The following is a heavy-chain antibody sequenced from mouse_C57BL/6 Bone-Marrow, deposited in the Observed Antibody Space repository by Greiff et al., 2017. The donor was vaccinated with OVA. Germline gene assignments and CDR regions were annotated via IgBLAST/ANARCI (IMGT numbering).Heavy chain of an antibody. CDR1: GYAFSSSW. CDR2: IYPGDGDT. D-gene: IGHD1-1*01. CDR3: ASPLYYGSSYDDY. J-gene: IGHJ2*01. Sequence: QVQLQQSGPELVKPGASVKISCKASGYAFSSSWMNWVKQRPGKGLEWIGRIYPGDGDTNYNGKFKGKATLTADKSSSTAYMQLSSLTSEDSAVYFCASPLYYGSSYDDYWGQGTTLTVSS. V-gene: IGHV1-82*01.